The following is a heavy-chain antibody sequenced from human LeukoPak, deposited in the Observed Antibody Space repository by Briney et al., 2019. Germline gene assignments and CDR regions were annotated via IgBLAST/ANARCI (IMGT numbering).Heavy chain of an antibody. CDR3: ARAHYDFWSGYSSFDY. CDR1: DYTFTNYG. J-gene: IGHJ4*02. V-gene: IGHV1-18*01. CDR2: ISTDSGNT. Sequence: ASVKVSCKASDYTFTNYGITWLRQAPGQGLEWMGWISTDSGNTNYAQKLQDRITMTTDTSTSTAYMELSSLRSEDTAVYYCARAHYDFWSGYSSFDYWGQGTLVTVSS. D-gene: IGHD3-3*01.